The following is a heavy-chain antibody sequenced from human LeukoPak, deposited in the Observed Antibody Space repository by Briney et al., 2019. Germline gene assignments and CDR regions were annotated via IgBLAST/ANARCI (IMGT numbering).Heavy chain of an antibody. Sequence: SETLSLTCSVSSGSISGSDYYWCWIRQPPGKGLEWIGSINYSGNTYYDSSLKSRVTISVDTSKNHFSLRLSSVTAADTAVYYCARLVLSYGNAFDHWGQGTLVTVSS. CDR2: INYSGNT. D-gene: IGHD3-16*01. CDR1: SGSISGSDYY. V-gene: IGHV4-39*02. CDR3: ARLVLSYGNAFDH. J-gene: IGHJ4*02.